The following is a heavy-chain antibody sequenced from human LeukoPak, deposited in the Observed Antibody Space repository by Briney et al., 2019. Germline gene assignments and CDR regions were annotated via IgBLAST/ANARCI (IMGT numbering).Heavy chain of an antibody. CDR3: AKAGMGATLYSVMDV. D-gene: IGHD1-26*01. CDR1: GFTFDDYA. J-gene: IGHJ6*02. V-gene: IGHV3-43*02. Sequence: PGRSLRLSCAASGFTFDDYAMYWVRQAPGKGLEWVSLISGDGGGTYYADSVKGRFTISRDNSKNSLYLQMNSLRTEDTALYYCAKAGMGATLYSVMDVWGQGTTVTVSS. CDR2: ISGDGGGT.